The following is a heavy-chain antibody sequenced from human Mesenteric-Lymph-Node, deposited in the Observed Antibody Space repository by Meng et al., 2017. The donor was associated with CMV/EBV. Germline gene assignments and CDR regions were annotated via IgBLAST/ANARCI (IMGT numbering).Heavy chain of an antibody. CDR2: IGNGRYGI. V-gene: IGHV3-48*04. D-gene: IGHD1-26*01. CDR1: GFSFSDYS. CDR3: ARDKGWAFDY. J-gene: IGHJ4*02. Sequence: GESLKISCAASGFSFSDYSMNWARQTPGKGLEWISYIGNGRYGIYYADSVEGRFTISRDNAQRSLYLQMNSLRPEDTAVYYCARDKGWAFDYWGQGTLVTVSS.